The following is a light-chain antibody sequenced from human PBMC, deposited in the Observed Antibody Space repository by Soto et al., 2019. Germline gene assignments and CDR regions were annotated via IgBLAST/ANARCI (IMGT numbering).Light chain of an antibody. CDR1: QSVHPY. J-gene: IGKJ5*01. Sequence: DFQVTQSPSSISASVGDGVTSXXRASQSVHPYLHWYQQKPGRAPQLXRDKASNLETLGPSWFSGSGAVTDFTFTSSSLQPEDIATYYCPHYHNLTSTFGQGTRLDIK. V-gene: IGKV1-33*01. CDR2: KAS. CDR3: PHYHNLTST.